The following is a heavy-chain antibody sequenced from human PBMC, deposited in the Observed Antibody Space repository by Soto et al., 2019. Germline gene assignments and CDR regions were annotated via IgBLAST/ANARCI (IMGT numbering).Heavy chain of an antibody. Sequence: QVQLVQSGAEVKKPGASVKVSCKASCYTFTSYGINWVRQAPGQGLEWLGWISAYDGYTNYAQILQGRVSMTTDTSTKTAYMELRSLRSDDTAMYYCARGGFYDSSGARNYYYYGMNVWGQGTTVTVSS. CDR1: CYTFTSYG. CDR2: ISAYDGYT. D-gene: IGHD3-22*01. CDR3: ARGGFYDSSGARNYYYYGMNV. V-gene: IGHV1-18*01. J-gene: IGHJ6*02.